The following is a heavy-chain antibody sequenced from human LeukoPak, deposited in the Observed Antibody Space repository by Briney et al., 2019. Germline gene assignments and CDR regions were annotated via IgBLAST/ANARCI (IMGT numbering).Heavy chain of an antibody. CDR3: ARRGEFCSGGSCYVLRYYYYMDV. J-gene: IGHJ6*03. Sequence: SETLSLTCAVYGGSFSGYYLSWIRQPPGKGLEWIGEINHSGSTNYNPSLKSRVTISVDTSKNQFSLKLSSVTAADTAVYYCARRGEFCSGGSCYVLRYYYYMDVWGKGTTVTVSS. CDR2: INHSGST. D-gene: IGHD2-15*01. CDR1: GGSFSGYY. V-gene: IGHV4-34*01.